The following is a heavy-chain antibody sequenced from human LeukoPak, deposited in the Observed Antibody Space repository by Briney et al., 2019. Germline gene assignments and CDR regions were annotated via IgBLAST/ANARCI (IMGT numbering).Heavy chain of an antibody. J-gene: IGHJ6*02. Sequence: PGGSMRLSCAASGLIVRNNYMSWVRQAPGKGLEWVSVIYGGGSTYYVDSVKGRFTISRDNSKNTLYLQVNSLRAEDTGAYYSARDNVTCDYRRATYYYYGADVWGQGTTVTVSS. V-gene: IGHV3-53*01. D-gene: IGHD5-12*01. CDR1: GLIVRNNY. CDR2: IYGGGST. CDR3: ARDNVTCDYRRATYYYYGADV.